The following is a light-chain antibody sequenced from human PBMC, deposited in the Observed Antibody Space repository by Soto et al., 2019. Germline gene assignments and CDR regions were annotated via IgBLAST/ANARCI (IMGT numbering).Light chain of an antibody. J-gene: IGKJ1*01. CDR3: QQRSSWPRT. CDR1: QSISSD. CDR2: DAS. Sequence: EIVLTQSPATLSLSPGERATLSCRASQSISSDLAWYQQKPGQAPRLFIYDASNRVTGIPARFRGSGSGTDFTLTISPLEPEDFPVYYCQQRSSWPRTFGQGTKVEIK. V-gene: IGKV3-11*01.